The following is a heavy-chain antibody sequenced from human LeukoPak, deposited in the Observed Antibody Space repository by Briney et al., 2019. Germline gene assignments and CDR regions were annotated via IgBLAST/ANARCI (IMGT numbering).Heavy chain of an antibody. V-gene: IGHV4-59*08. J-gene: IGHJ5*02. CDR2: IYYSGST. D-gene: IGHD3-22*01. CDR3: ARHPDSSGENWFDP. Sequence: PSETLSLTCTVSGGSISSYYWSWIRQPPGKGLEWIGYIYYSGSTNYNPSLKSRVTISVDTSKNQFSLKLSSVTAADTAVYYCARHPDSSGENWFDPWGQGTLVTVSS. CDR1: GGSISSYY.